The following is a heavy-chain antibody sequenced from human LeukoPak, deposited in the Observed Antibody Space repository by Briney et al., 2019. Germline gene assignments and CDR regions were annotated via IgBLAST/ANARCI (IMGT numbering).Heavy chain of an antibody. CDR2: ISAYNGNT. V-gene: IGHV1-18*01. J-gene: IGHJ4*02. CDR1: GYTFTSYG. CDR3: ARARPGGSPNDY. D-gene: IGHD2-15*01. Sequence: ASVKVSCKASGYTFTSYGISWVRQAPGQGLEWMGWISAYNGNTNYAQKLQGRVTMTTDTSTSTAYMGLRSLRSDDTAVYYCARARPGGSPNDYWGQGTLVTVSS.